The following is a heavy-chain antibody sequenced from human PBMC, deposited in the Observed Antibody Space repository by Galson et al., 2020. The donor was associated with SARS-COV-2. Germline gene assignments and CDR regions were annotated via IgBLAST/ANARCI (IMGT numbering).Heavy chain of an antibody. V-gene: IGHV1-18*01. CDR2: ISAYNGNT. CDR3: ARRGSGDGEDY. D-gene: IGHD4-17*01. CDR1: GYTFTSYG. Sequence: GESLKISCKASGYTFTSYGISWVRQAPGQGLEWMGWISAYNGNTNYAQKLQGRVTMTTDTSTSTAYMELRSLRSDDTAVYYCARRGSGDGEDYGGQGTLVTVSS. J-gene: IGHJ4*02.